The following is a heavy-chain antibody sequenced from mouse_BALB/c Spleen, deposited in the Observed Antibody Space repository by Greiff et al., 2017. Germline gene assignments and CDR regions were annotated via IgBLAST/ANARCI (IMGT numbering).Heavy chain of an antibody. CDR2: IDPANGNT. J-gene: IGHJ4*01. Sequence: VQLQQSGAELVKPGASVKLSCTASGFNIKDTYMHWVKQRPEQGLEWIGRIDPANGNTKYDPKFQGKATITADTSSNTAYLQLSSLTSEDTAVYYCARDYMITSAMDYWGQGTSVTVSS. D-gene: IGHD2-4*01. CDR1: GFNIKDTY. V-gene: IGHV14-3*02. CDR3: ARDYMITSAMDY.